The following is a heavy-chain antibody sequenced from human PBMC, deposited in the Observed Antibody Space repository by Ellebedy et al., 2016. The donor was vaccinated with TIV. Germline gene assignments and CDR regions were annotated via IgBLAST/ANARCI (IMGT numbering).Heavy chain of an antibody. Sequence: PGGSLRLSCAASGFTFSSYSMNWVRQAPGKGLEWVSYISSSSTIYYADSVKGRFTISRDNAKNSLYLQMNSLRDEDTDVYYCARDANGDGYDYWGQGTLVTVSS. V-gene: IGHV3-48*02. J-gene: IGHJ4*02. D-gene: IGHD5-18*01. CDR2: ISSSSTI. CDR1: GFTFSSYS. CDR3: ARDANGDGYDY.